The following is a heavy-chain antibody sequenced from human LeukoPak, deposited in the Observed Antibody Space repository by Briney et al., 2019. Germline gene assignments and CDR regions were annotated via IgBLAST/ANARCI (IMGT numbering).Heavy chain of an antibody. V-gene: IGHV1-2*02. D-gene: IGHD6-19*01. Sequence: ASVKVSCKASGYTFTGYYMHWVRQAPGQGLEWMGWINPNSGGTNNAQKFQGRVTMTRDTSISTAYMELSRLRSDDTAVYYCARVAGYSSGWGGIDYWGQGTLVTVSS. CDR3: ARVAGYSSGWGGIDY. CDR2: INPNSGGT. CDR1: GYTFTGYY. J-gene: IGHJ4*02.